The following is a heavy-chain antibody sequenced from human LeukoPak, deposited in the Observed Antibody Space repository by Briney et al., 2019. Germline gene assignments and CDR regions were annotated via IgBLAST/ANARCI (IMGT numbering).Heavy chain of an antibody. D-gene: IGHD1-26*01. J-gene: IGHJ4*02. CDR1: GGSISSSGYY. V-gene: IGHV4-39*01. CDR3: ARRGAEWELPYFVY. CDR2: IYYSGST. Sequence: PSETLSLTCTVSGGSISSSGYYWGWIRQPPGKGLEWIGSIYYSGSTYYNPSLKSRVTISVDTSKNQFSLKLSSVTAADTAVYYCARRGAEWELPYFVYWGQGTLVTVSS.